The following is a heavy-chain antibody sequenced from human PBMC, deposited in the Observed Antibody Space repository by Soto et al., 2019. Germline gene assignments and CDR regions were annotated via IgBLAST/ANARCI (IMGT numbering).Heavy chain of an antibody. CDR1: GGSISSGGYS. V-gene: IGHV4-30-2*01. CDR2: IYHSGST. J-gene: IGHJ5*02. D-gene: IGHD3-16*01. Sequence: PSETLSITCAFSGGSISSGGYSWTWIRQPPGKGLEWIGYIYHSGSTYYNPSLKSRVTISVDRSKNQFSLKLSSVTAADTAVYYCARGGGLNPANWFDPWGQGTLVTVSS. CDR3: ARGGGLNPANWFDP.